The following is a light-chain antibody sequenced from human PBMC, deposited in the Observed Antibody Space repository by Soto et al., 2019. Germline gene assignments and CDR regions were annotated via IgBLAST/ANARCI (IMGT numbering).Light chain of an antibody. Sequence: EIVMTQSPATLSVSPGERATLSCRASQSVSSNLAWYQQKPGQAPRLLIHDVYNRATGIPDRFSGSGSGTDFTLTISRLEPEDFAVYYCQQYGGSPETFGQGTKVDTK. CDR2: DVY. CDR3: QQYGGSPET. J-gene: IGKJ1*01. CDR1: QSVSSN. V-gene: IGKV3-20*01.